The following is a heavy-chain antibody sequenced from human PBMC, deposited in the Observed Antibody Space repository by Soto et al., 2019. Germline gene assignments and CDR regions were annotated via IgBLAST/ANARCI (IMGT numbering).Heavy chain of an antibody. CDR1: GASITTYY. CDR2: VYHTGST. V-gene: IGHV4-59*13. J-gene: IGHJ5*01. D-gene: IGHD6-19*01. CDR3: ARRLFGSGWTLDA. Sequence: SETLSLTCDVSGASITTYYWSWILQAPWKGLEWIGNVYHTGSTDYNSSLRSRDTISVDTSKNQFSLNMNSVTAADTAVYYCARRLFGSGWTLDAWGQGALVTVSS.